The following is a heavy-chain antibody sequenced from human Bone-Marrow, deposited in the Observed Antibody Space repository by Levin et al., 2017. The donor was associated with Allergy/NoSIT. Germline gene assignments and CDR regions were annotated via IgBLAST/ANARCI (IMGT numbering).Heavy chain of an antibody. CDR1: GFTVRSNY. CDR3: ARGWFGELLPH. D-gene: IGHD3-10*01. CDR2: IYSGGST. Sequence: LSLPCAASGFTVRSNYMSWVRQAPGKGPEWVSVIYSGGSTYYADSVKGRFTISRDNSKNTLYLQMNSLRAEDTAVYYCARGWFGELLPHWGQGTLVTVSS. J-gene: IGHJ4*02. V-gene: IGHV3-53*01.